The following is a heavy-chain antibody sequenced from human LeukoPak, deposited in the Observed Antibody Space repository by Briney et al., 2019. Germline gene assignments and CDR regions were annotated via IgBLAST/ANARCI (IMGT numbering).Heavy chain of an antibody. D-gene: IGHD1/OR15-1a*01. V-gene: IGHV4-4*07. J-gene: IGHJ5*01. CDR3: ARDGNWNIPRFDT. Sequence: PSQTLSLLRVVSGRFVSIYYWSWIRHPGGRGRECIGRIFTSANTNYNPSLKSRVTMSVDTSKNQLSLTLSSVTAADTAVYYCARDGNWNIPRFDTWGERALVSASS. CDR2: IFTSANT. CDR1: GRFVSIYY.